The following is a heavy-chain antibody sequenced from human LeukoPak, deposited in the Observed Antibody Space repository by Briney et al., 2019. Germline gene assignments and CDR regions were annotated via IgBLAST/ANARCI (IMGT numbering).Heavy chain of an antibody. V-gene: IGHV4-59*12. Sequence: SETLSLTCTVSGGSISNYYWSWIRQPPGKGLEWLGYVYNSGSTHYNPSLKSRVTISADTSKNQFSLKLSSVTAADTAVYYCARDLVARDAFDIWGQGTMVTVSS. CDR2: VYNSGST. CDR3: ARDLVARDAFDI. J-gene: IGHJ3*02. D-gene: IGHD5-12*01. CDR1: GGSISNYY.